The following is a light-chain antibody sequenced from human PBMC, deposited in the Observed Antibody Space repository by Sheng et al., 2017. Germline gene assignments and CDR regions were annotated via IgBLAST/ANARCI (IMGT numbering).Light chain of an antibody. CDR2: WAS. CDR3: QQYYSSPIT. Sequence: DIVVTQSPDSLAVSLGERASINCRSSQTLLRRSNNKDCLAWYQQKPGHPPKLLIYWASTRQSGVPDRFSGSGSATDFTLTISNLQAEDVAVYYCQQYYSSPITFGQGTRLEIK. CDR1: QTLLRRSNNKDC. V-gene: IGKV4-1*01. J-gene: IGKJ5*01.